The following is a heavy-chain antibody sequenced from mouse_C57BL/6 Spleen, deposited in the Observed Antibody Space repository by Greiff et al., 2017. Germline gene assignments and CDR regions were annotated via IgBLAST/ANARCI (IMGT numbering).Heavy chain of an antibody. V-gene: IGHV14-3*01. CDR1: GFNIKNTY. J-gene: IGHJ2*01. CDR2: IDPANGNT. CDR3: ARRDY. Sequence: VQLQQSVAELVRPGASVKLSCTASGFNIKNTYMPWVKQRPEQGLEWIGRIDPANGNTKYAPKFQGKAPITADTSSNTAYLQLSSLTSEDTAIYYCARRDYWGQGTTLTVSS.